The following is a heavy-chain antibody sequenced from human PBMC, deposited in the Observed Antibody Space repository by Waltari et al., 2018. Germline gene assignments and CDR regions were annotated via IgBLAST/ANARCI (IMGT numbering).Heavy chain of an antibody. CDR3: AKDRAYYDSSGWAYYYYMDV. CDR2: ISGSGDIT. V-gene: IGHV3-23*04. Sequence: QLVESGGALLQPGGSLRLSCAASGFPFSNHAITWVRQAPGKGLEWVSAISGSGDITYYADSVEGRFTISRDNSKNTLYLQMNSLRAEDTAVYYCAKDRAYYDSSGWAYYYYMDVWGKGTMVTVSS. CDR1: GFPFSNHA. D-gene: IGHD3-22*01. J-gene: IGHJ6*03.